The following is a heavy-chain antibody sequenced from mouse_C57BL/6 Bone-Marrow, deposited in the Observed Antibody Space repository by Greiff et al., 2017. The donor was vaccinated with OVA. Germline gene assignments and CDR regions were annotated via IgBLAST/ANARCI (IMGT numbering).Heavy chain of an antibody. J-gene: IGHJ2*01. D-gene: IGHD1-1*01. CDR2: IRLKSDNYAT. V-gene: IGHV6-3*01. CDR3: TRIYYGSSYDY. CDR1: GFTFSNYW. Sequence: DVHLVESGGGLVQPGGSMKLSCVASGFTFSNYWMNWVRQSPEKGLEWVAQIRLKSDNYATHYAESVKGRFTISRDDSKSSVYLQMNNLRAEDTGIYYCTRIYYGSSYDYWGQGTTLTVSS.